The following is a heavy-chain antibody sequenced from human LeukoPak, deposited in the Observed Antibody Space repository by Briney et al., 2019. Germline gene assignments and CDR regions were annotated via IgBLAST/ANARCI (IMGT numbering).Heavy chain of an antibody. J-gene: IGHJ6*03. CDR1: GYTFSSYV. V-gene: IGHV1-8*01. CDR2: MNPNRGNT. D-gene: IGHD6-13*01. CDR3: ARDFRGVVSSSWYFDDNSKVYYSTYTAV. Sequence: DSVKVSCKASGYTFSSYVINWVRQATGQGLEWMAWMNPNRGNTHYAQTLQGRVTLTPDKATSTAYMEMSRLRAYNTAVYYCARDFRGVVSSSWYFDDNSKVYYSTYTAVWGKGTTVTVSS.